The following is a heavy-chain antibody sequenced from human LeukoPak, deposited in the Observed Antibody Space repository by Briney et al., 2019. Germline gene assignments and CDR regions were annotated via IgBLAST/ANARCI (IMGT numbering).Heavy chain of an antibody. V-gene: IGHV1-18*03. CDR2: ISAYNGNT. Sequence: ASVKVSCKASGYTFTSYGISWVRQAPGQGLEWMGWISAYNGNTNYAQKLQGRVTMTTDTSASTAYMELRSLRSDDMAVYYCARDCSSTSCRTTKYYYYGMDVWGQGTTVTVSS. CDR1: GYTFTSYG. CDR3: ARDCSSTSCRTTKYYYYGMDV. D-gene: IGHD2-2*01. J-gene: IGHJ6*02.